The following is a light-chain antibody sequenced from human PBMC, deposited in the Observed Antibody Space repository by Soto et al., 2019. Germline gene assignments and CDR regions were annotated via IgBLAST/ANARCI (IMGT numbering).Light chain of an antibody. CDR1: SSDVGGYNY. V-gene: IGLV2-14*01. CDR3: SSYTSSSXLXX. J-gene: IGLJ1*01. Sequence: SVLTQPASVSGSPGQSITISCTGTSSDVGGYNYVSWYQQHPGKAPKLMIYEVSNRPSGVSNRFSGSKSGKTASLTISGLQAEDEADYYCSSYTSSSXLXXXXTGTKXTV. CDR2: EVS.